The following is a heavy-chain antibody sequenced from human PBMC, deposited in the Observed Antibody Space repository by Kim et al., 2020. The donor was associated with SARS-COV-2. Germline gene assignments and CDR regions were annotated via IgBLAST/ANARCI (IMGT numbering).Heavy chain of an antibody. J-gene: IGHJ5*02. CDR2: IYPGDSDT. V-gene: IGHV5-51*01. Sequence: GESLKISCKGSGYSFTSYWIGWVRQMPGKGLEWMGIIYPGDSDTRYSPSFQGQVTISADKSISTAYLQWSSLKASDTAMYYCARQRAAALWSNWFDPWGQGTLVTVSS. CDR3: ARQRAAALWSNWFDP. CDR1: GYSFTSYW. D-gene: IGHD6-13*01.